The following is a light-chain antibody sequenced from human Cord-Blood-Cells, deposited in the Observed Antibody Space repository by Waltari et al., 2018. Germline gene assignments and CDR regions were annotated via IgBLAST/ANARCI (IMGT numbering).Light chain of an antibody. CDR3: QQYNSYSYT. J-gene: IGKJ2*01. CDR1: QSISSY. V-gene: IGKV1-39*01. CDR2: AAS. Sequence: DIQMTQSPSSLSASVGDRVTITCRASQSISSYLNWYQQKPGKAPKLLIYAASSLQSGVPSRFSGSGSGTEFTLTISSLQPDDFATDYCQQYNSYSYTFGQGTKLEIK.